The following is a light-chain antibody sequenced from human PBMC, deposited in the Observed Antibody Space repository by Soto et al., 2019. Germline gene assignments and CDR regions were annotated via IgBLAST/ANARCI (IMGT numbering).Light chain of an antibody. CDR2: GAS. J-gene: IGKJ1*01. CDR1: QSVSSN. CDR3: QQYGSSGT. V-gene: IGKV3-20*01. Sequence: IVMTPSPATLSVSPGERATLSGRASQSVSSNLAWYQQKPGQAPRLLIYGASNRATGIPDRFSASGSGTDFTLTISRLEPEDFAVYYCQQYGSSGTFGQGTKVDIK.